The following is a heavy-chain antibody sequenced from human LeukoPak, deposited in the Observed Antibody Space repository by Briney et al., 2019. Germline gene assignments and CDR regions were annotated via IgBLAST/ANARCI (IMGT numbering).Heavy chain of an antibody. CDR2: ISSGGADI. Sequence: QSGGSLRLSCAASGFEFSSYQMNWVRQAPGKALEWVSDISSGGADIFYAASVRGRFTTSRDNANNLLFLQMNSLTVDDTVVYYCARGDYAWGTFRYTLDYWGQGALVTVSS. V-gene: IGHV3-48*03. D-gene: IGHD3-16*02. J-gene: IGHJ4*02. CDR1: GFEFSSYQ. CDR3: ARGDYAWGTFRYTLDY.